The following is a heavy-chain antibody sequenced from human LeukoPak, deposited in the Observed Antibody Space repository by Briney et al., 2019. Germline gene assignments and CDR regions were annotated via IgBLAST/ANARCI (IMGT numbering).Heavy chain of an antibody. Sequence: PGGSLRLSCAASGFTFSSYSMNWVRQAPGKGLEWVSSISSSSSYIYYADSVKGRFTISRDNAKNSLYLQMNSLRAEDTAVYCCARARFDYYGMDVWGKGTTVTVSS. D-gene: IGHD3-16*01. J-gene: IGHJ6*04. V-gene: IGHV3-21*01. CDR1: GFTFSSYS. CDR2: ISSSSSYI. CDR3: ARARFDYYGMDV.